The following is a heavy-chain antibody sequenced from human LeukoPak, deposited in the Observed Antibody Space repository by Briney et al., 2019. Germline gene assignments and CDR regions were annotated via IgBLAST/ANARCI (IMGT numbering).Heavy chain of an antibody. CDR2: ISSSSSYI. CDR3: ARVEGTRTWYYFDY. Sequence: GGSLRLSCAASGFTFSSYSMNWVRQAPGKGLEWVSSISSSSSYIYYADSVKGRFTISRDNAKNSLYLQMNSLRAEDTAVYYCARVEGTRTWYYFDYWGQGTLVTVSS. J-gene: IGHJ4*02. CDR1: GFTFSSYS. D-gene: IGHD1-14*01. V-gene: IGHV3-21*01.